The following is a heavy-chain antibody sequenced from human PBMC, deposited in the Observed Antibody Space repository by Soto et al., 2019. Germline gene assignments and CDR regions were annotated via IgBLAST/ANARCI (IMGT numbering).Heavy chain of an antibody. J-gene: IGHJ4*02. CDR3: AAFHYYGSGSYPYFDY. V-gene: IGHV1-18*01. CDR1: GYTFTSYG. Sequence: GASVKVSCKASGYTFTSYGISWVRQAPGQGLEWMGWISAYNGNTNYAQKLQGRVTMTTDTSTSTAYMELRSLRSDDTAVYYCAAFHYYGSGSYPYFDYWGQGPLVTVAS. D-gene: IGHD3-10*01. CDR2: ISAYNGNT.